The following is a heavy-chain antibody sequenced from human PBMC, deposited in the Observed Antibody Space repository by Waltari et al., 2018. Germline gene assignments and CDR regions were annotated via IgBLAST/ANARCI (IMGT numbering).Heavy chain of an antibody. V-gene: IGHV3-23*03. D-gene: IGHD3-3*01. CDR1: GFAFSASA. Sequence: EAQLLESGGGLVQPGGSLRLSCVGSGFAFSASAMNWVRPAPGKGLEWVAVIYAGGSTYYADSIDGRFSISRDNSKKTVFLEMNGLRREDTAVYFCASKQISTSGVLIDRWGQGVLVTVSS. J-gene: IGHJ5*02. CDR3: ASKQISTSGVLIDR. CDR2: IYAGGST.